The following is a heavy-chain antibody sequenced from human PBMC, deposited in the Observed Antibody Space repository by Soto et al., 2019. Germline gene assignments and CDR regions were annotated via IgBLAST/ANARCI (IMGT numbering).Heavy chain of an antibody. CDR1: GFTFSSYG. J-gene: IGHJ4*02. CDR3: ARASGSFDY. Sequence: QVQLVESGGGVVQPGRSLRLSCAASGFTFSSYGMHWVRQAPGKGLDWVAVIWFDGSNKYYADSVKGRFTISRDNSKNTLYLQMNSLRAEDTALYYCARASGSFDYWGQGTLVTVSS. V-gene: IGHV3-33*01. D-gene: IGHD2-15*01. CDR2: IWFDGSNK.